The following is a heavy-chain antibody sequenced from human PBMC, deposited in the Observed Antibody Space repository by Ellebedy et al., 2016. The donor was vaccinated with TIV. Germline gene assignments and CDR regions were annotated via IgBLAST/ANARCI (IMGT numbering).Heavy chain of an antibody. CDR1: GFTFDDYA. CDR2: ISWNSGSI. J-gene: IGHJ4*02. D-gene: IGHD2-2*01. CDR3: ARHHMRLPEDDY. V-gene: IGHV3-9*01. Sequence: GGSLRLSXAASGFTFDDYAMHWVRQAPGKGLEWVSGISWNSGSIGYADSVKGRFTISRDNAKNSLYLQMNSLRAEDTAVYYCARHHMRLPEDDYWGQGTLVTVSS.